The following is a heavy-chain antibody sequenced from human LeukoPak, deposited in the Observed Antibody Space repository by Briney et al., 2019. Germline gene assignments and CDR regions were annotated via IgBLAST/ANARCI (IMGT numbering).Heavy chain of an antibody. D-gene: IGHD2-2*01. CDR3: AKDHGRSSTSCYFPN. J-gene: IGHJ4*02. Sequence: GGSLRLSCAASGFTFSSYAMSWVRQAPGKGLEWVSAISGSGGSTYYADSVKGRFTISRDNSKNTLYLQMNSLRAEDTAVYYCAKDHGRSSTSCYFPNWGQGTLVTVSS. V-gene: IGHV3-23*01. CDR1: GFTFSSYA. CDR2: ISGSGGST.